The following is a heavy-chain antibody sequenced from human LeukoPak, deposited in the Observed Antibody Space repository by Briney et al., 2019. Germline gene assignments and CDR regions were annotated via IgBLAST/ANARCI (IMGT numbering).Heavy chain of an antibody. D-gene: IGHD6-6*01. Sequence: GGSLRLSCAASGFTFSSYWMHWVRQAPGKGLVWVSRINSDGSSTSYADSVKGRFTISKDNAKNTLYLQMNSLRAEDTAAYYCARFQSIAPHYYGMDVWGQGTTVTVSS. CDR1: GFTFSSYW. CDR2: INSDGSST. V-gene: IGHV3-74*01. J-gene: IGHJ6*02. CDR3: ARFQSIAPHYYGMDV.